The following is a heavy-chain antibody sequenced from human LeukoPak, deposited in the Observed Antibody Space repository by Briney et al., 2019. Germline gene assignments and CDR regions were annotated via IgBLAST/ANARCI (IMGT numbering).Heavy chain of an antibody. D-gene: IGHD3-3*01. CDR2: IQQDGDEK. CDR3: ARVARGYPDS. J-gene: IGHJ4*02. Sequence: PGGSLRLSCATSGFTFTTYWMSWVRQAPGKGLEWVAQIQQDGDEKYSVDSVKGRFTISGDNAKNSLYLQMNSLRAEDTAVYYCARVARGYPDSWGQGTLVTVSS. CDR1: GFTFTTYW. V-gene: IGHV3-7*04.